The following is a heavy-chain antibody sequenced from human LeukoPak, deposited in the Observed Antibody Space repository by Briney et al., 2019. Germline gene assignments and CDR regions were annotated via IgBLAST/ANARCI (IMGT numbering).Heavy chain of an antibody. V-gene: IGHV3-53*01. D-gene: IGHD2-21*02. J-gene: IGHJ1*01. CDR2: IYSGGST. CDR3: ARTDETAPAEDFQH. Sequence: GGSLRLSCAASGFSVSSNYMSWVRQAPGKGLEWVSVIYSGGSTYYADSVKGRFTISRDNSKNTLYLQMKSLRAEDTAVYYCARTDETAPAEDFQHWGQGALVTVSS. CDR1: GFSVSSNY.